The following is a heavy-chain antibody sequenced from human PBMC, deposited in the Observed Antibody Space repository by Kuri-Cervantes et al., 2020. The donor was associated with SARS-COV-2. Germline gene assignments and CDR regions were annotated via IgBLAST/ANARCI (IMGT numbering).Heavy chain of an antibody. V-gene: IGHV5-51*01. CDR1: GFLFTTYW. D-gene: IGHD3-3*01. J-gene: IGHJ5*01. Sequence: GESLKISCKGSGFLFTTYWIGWVRQVPGKGLEWMGIIYPGDSDTRYSPSFQGQVTISADKSISTAYLQWSSLKASDTAMYYCARLSITIFGALTAPFDSWGQGTLVTVSS. CDR2: IYPGDSDT. CDR3: ARLSITIFGALTAPFDS.